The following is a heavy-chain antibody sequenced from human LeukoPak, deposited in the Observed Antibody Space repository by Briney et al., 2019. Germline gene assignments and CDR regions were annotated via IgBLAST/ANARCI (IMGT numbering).Heavy chain of an antibody. D-gene: IGHD3-22*01. CDR1: GYTFTGYY. Sequence: ASVKVSCKASGYTFTGYYMHWVRQAPGQGLEWMGWINPNSGGTNYAQKFQGRVTMTRDTSISTAYMELSRLRSDDTAVYYCARERYYYDSSVYGGIFDSGGQGTLVTVSS. V-gene: IGHV1-2*02. J-gene: IGHJ4*02. CDR2: INPNSGGT. CDR3: ARERYYYDSSVYGGIFDS.